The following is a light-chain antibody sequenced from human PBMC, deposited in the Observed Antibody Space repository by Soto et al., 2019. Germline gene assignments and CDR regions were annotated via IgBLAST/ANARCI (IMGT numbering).Light chain of an antibody. V-gene: IGKV3-20*01. CDR3: QQYGSSGT. Sequence: ETVMTQSPATLSVSPGERATLSFRASQSVNSKLAWYQQKPGQAPRLVIYGASSRATGIPDRFSGSGSGTDFTLTISRLEPEDFAVYYCQQYGSSGTFGQGTKVDIK. J-gene: IGKJ1*01. CDR2: GAS. CDR1: QSVNSK.